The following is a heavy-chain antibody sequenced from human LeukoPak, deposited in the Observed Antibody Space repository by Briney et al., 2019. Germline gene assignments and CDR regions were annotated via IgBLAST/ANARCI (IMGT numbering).Heavy chain of an antibody. V-gene: IGHV3-30*18. CDR1: GFTFSTYA. CDR3: AEDHDGSGYLDY. D-gene: IGHD3-22*01. J-gene: IGHJ4*02. Sequence: GWSLRLSCAAAGFTFSTYAMHWVRQAPGNRLERVAVITYDGGNKYNAGSVKGRFTTSRDNSNNSLYLQMSSLRAEDTAVYYCAEDHDGSGYLDYWGQGTLVTVSS. CDR2: ITYDGGNK.